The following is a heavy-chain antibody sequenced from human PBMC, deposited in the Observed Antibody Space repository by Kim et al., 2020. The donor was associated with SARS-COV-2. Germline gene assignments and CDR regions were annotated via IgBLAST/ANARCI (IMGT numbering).Heavy chain of an antibody. V-gene: IGHV3-74*01. Sequence: SYPDSVNGRFTNSRDNAKTTLYLEMNSLRPEDTAVYYCKRGSNDWYHGFDIWGQGTMVTVSS. D-gene: IGHD3-9*01. J-gene: IGHJ3*02. CDR3: KRGSNDWYHGFDI.